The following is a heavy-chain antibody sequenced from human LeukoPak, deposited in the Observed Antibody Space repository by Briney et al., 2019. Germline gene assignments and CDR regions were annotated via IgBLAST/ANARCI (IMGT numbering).Heavy chain of an antibody. CDR2: ISYDGANK. Sequence: PGRSLRLSCAASGLTFSTYAMHWVRQAPGKGLEWVAVISYDGANKYYVDSVKGRFTISGDNSKNTLYLQMNSLRAEDTAVYYCAKTQHGVTSYMDVWGKGTTVTVSS. V-gene: IGHV3-30*04. D-gene: IGHD2-2*01. CDR3: AKTQHGVTSYMDV. J-gene: IGHJ6*03. CDR1: GLTFSTYA.